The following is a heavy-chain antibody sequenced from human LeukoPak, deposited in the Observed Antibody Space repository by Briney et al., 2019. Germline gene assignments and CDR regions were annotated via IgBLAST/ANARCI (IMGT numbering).Heavy chain of an antibody. CDR1: GSTFTSYG. D-gene: IGHD3-16*01. J-gene: IGHJ4*02. V-gene: IGHV1-18*01. CDR2: ISAYNGNT. Sequence: ASVKVSCKASGSTFTSYGISWVREAPGQGLGWMGWISAYNGNTNYAQKLQGRVTMTTDTSTSTAYMELRSLRSDDTAVYYCAREQWSYDYVWGSYPFWGQGTLVTVSS. CDR3: AREQWSYDYVWGSYPF.